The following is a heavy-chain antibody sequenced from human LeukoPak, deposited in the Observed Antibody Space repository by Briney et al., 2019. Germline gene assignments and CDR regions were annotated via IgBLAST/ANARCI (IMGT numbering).Heavy chain of an antibody. J-gene: IGHJ4*02. Sequence: PGGSLRLSCAASGFIFSSYGMHWVRQAPGKGLEWVAVISRDGSNKYYADSVKGRFTISRDNSKNTLYLQMNSLRAEDTAVYYCARVEWGENYFDYWGQGTLVTVSS. D-gene: IGHD3-3*01. CDR2: ISRDGSNK. CDR1: GFIFSSYG. CDR3: ARVEWGENYFDY. V-gene: IGHV3-30*03.